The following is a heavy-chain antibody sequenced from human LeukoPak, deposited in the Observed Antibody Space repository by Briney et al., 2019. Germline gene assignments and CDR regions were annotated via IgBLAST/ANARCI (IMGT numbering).Heavy chain of an antibody. CDR3: ARETSLAGFASGLGFNY. V-gene: IGHV4-59*01. J-gene: IGHJ4*02. CDR2: IYGSGYT. D-gene: IGHD6-19*01. Sequence: SETLSLTCTVSGGSISGWYWSWIRQPPGKGLEWIGNIYGSGYTNYNPSLKSRVTMSIDTSKNHFSLKLTSVTAADTATYYCARETSLAGFASGLGFNYWGQGILVSVSS. CDR1: GGSISGWY.